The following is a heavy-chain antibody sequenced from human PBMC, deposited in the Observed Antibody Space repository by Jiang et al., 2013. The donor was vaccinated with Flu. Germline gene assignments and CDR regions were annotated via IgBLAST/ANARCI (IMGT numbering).Heavy chain of an antibody. CDR3: ARTLYDPWAFDI. V-gene: IGHV2-70*04. D-gene: IGHD2-2*02. J-gene: IGHJ3*02. CDR1: GFSLSTSGMR. CDR2: IDWDDDK. Sequence: TLTCTFSGFSLSTSGMRVSWIRQPPGKALEWLARIDWDDDKFYSTSLKTRLTISKDTSKNQVVLTMTNMDPVDTATYYCARTLYDPWAFDIWGQGTMVTVSS.